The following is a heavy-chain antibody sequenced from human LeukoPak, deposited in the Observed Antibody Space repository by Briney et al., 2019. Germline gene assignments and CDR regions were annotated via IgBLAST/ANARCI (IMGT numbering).Heavy chain of an antibody. CDR3: ARHPSGSSFDY. D-gene: IGHD3-22*01. CDR1: GASISSSSYY. J-gene: IGHJ4*02. V-gene: IGHV4-39*01. CDR2: IHYSGST. Sequence: SETLSLTCTVSGASISSSSYYWGWIRQPPGKGLEWIATIHYSGSTYHNPSLKSRVTMSVDTSKNQSSLKLSSVTAADTAVYYCARHPSGSSFDYWGQGTLVTVSS.